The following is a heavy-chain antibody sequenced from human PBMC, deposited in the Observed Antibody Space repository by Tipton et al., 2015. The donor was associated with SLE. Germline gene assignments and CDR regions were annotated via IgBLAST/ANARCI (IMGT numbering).Heavy chain of an antibody. CDR2: ISWNGART. CDR3: AKDPTTVTQYNWFDP. D-gene: IGHD4-17*01. J-gene: IGHJ5*02. CDR1: GFTFDDYG. Sequence: SLRLSCAASGFTFDDYGMSWVRQAPGKGLEWGSGISWNGARTDHADSVKGRFTISRDNAKNSLYLQMNRLRAEDTAFYYCAKDPTTVTQYNWFDPWGQGTLVTVSS. V-gene: IGHV3-20*04.